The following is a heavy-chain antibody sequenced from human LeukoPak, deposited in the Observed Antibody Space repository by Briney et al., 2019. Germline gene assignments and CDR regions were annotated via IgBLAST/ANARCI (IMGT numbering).Heavy chain of an antibody. V-gene: IGHV4-61*01. D-gene: IGHD4-17*01. CDR2: IYYSGST. J-gene: IGHJ4*02. Sequence: SETLSLTCTVSGGSISSGSYYWSWIRQPPGKGLEWIGYIYYSGSTNYNPSLKSRVTISVDASKNQFSLKLSSVTAADTAVYYCARRPIYGDLDYWGQGTLVTVSS. CDR3: ARRPIYGDLDY. CDR1: GGSISSGSYY.